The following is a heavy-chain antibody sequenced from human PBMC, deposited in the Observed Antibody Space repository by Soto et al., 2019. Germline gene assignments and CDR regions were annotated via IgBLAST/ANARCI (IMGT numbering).Heavy chain of an antibody. V-gene: IGHV3-66*01. CDR3: ARAHFGITIFGVVIFYFDY. J-gene: IGHJ4*02. CDR1: GFTVSSNY. Sequence: EVQLVESGGGLVQPGGSLRLSCAASGFTVSSNYMSWVRQAPGKGLEWVSVIYSGGSTYYADSVKGRFTISRDNSKNTLYLQMNSLRAEDTAVYYCARAHFGITIFGVVIFYFDYWGQGTLVTVSS. CDR2: IYSGGST. D-gene: IGHD3-3*01.